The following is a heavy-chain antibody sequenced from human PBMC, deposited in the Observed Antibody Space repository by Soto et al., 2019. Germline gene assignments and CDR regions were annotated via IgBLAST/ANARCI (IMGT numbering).Heavy chain of an antibody. J-gene: IGHJ6*03. V-gene: IGHV6-1*01. CDR1: GDSVSSISSA. Sequence: KQSQTLSLTCAISGDSVSSISSAWSWIRQSPSRGLEWLGRTCYRSKWYNDYAISVKSRIIINPDTSKNQFSLQLSSVTPDDTGVYYCARERIPNYFYMDVWAEGTTVTVSS. CDR2: TCYRSKWYN. CDR3: ARERIPNYFYMDV.